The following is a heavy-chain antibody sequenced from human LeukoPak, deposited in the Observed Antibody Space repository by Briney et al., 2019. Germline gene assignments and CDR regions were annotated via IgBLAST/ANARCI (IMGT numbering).Heavy chain of an antibody. V-gene: IGHV3-7*03. CDR1: GFTFSSHW. Sequence: PGGSLRLSCAASGFTFSSHWMSWVRQTPGKGLERVATIKQDGSEEYYVGSVNGRFTISRDNAKNSLYLQMNSLRAEDTGMYYCARDFGRPTTFDYWGQGTLVTVSS. D-gene: IGHD3-3*01. CDR3: ARDFGRPTTFDY. J-gene: IGHJ4*02. CDR2: IKQDGSEE.